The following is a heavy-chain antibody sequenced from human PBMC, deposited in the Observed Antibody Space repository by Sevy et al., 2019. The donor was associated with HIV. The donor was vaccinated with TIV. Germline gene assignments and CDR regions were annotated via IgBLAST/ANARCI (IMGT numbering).Heavy chain of an antibody. D-gene: IGHD6-6*01. CDR3: AKDRQGEYSSSTSYYYYYYMDV. Sequence: GGSLRLSCAASGFTFDDYTMHWVRQAPGKGLEWVSLISWDGGSTYYADSVKGRFTISRDNSKNSLHLQMNSLRTEDTALYYCAKDRQGEYSSSTSYYYYYYMDVWGKGTTVTVSS. CDR2: ISWDGGST. CDR1: GFTFDDYT. J-gene: IGHJ6*03. V-gene: IGHV3-43*01.